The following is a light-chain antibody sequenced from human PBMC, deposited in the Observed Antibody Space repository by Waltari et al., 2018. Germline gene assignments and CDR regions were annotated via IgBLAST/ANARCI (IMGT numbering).Light chain of an antibody. J-gene: IGLJ3*02. CDR2: KPN. CDR1: SGSLSTTSY. V-gene: IGLV8-61*01. Sequence: QTVVTQEPSLSVSPGGTVTLTCALSSGSLSTTSYATWYQQTPGQAPPTLVYKPNARSPGAPDRFSGSILGNTAALTSTGAQADDESDYYCALYMGSGIWVFGGGTRLTVL. CDR3: ALYMGSGIWV.